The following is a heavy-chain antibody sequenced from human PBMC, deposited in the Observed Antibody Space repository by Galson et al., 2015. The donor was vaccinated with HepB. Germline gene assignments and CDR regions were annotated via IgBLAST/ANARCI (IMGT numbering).Heavy chain of an antibody. D-gene: IGHD3-10*01. J-gene: IGHJ4*02. CDR1: DFNFSNYG. CDR3: ARGRGYGSGTYLDY. CDR2: IWYDGSNR. Sequence: SLRLSCAASDFNFSNYGIHWVRQAPGKGLEWVAVIWYDGSNRYYEDSVKGRFTISRDNSKNTLYLQMNSLRAADTAVYYWARGRGYGSGTYLDYWGQGTLVTVSS. V-gene: IGHV3-33*01.